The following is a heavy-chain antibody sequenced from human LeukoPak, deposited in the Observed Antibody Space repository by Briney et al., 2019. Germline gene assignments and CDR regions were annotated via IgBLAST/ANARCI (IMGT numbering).Heavy chain of an antibody. CDR3: ARDSPYYYYDSSRFNY. Sequence: QTGGSLRLSCAASGFTFSSYEMNWVRQAPGKGLEWVSYISSSGRTMYYADSVKGRFTISRDNSKNTLYLQMNSLRAEDTAVYYCARDSPYYYYDSSRFNYWGQGTLVTVSS. CDR1: GFTFSSYE. V-gene: IGHV3-48*03. D-gene: IGHD3-22*01. J-gene: IGHJ4*02. CDR2: ISSSGRTM.